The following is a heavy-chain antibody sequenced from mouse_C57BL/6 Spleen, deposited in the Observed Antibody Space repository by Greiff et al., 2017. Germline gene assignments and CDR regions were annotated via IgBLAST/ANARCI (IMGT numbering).Heavy chain of an antibody. Sequence: QVQLQQSGAELVKPGASVKLSCKASGYTFTSYWMHWVKQRPGQGLEWIGMIHPNSGSTNYNEKFKSKATLTVDKSSSTAYMQLSSLTSEDSAVYYCARSDYGSTSYWYFDVWGTGTTVTVSS. D-gene: IGHD1-1*01. V-gene: IGHV1-64*01. CDR2: IHPNSGST. CDR3: ARSDYGSTSYWYFDV. CDR1: GYTFTSYW. J-gene: IGHJ1*03.